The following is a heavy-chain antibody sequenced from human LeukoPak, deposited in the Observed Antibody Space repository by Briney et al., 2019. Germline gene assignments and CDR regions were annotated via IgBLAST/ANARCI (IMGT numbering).Heavy chain of an antibody. CDR1: GFTFSSYS. D-gene: IGHD6-13*01. CDR3: ARGSLAAAGGGNWFDP. V-gene: IGHV3-21*01. J-gene: IGHJ5*02. Sequence: GGSLRLSCAASGFTFSSYSMNWVRQAPGKGLEWVSSISSSSSYIYYPDSVKGRFTISRDNAKNSLYLQMNSLRAEDTAVYYCARGSLAAAGGGNWFDPWGQGTLVTVSS. CDR2: ISSSSSYI.